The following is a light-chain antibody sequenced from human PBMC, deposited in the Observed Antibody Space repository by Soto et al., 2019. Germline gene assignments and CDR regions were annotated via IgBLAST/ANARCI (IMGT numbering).Light chain of an antibody. CDR3: AAWDDSLNGEVV. CDR1: SSNIGSNS. J-gene: IGLJ2*01. V-gene: IGLV1-44*01. Sequence: QSVLTQPPSASGTPGQRVTISCSGSSSNIGSNSVNWYQQVPGTAPKLLIYSTNQRPSGVPDRFSGSKSDTSASLAISGLQAEDEADYYCAAWDDSLNGEVVFCGGTKLTVL. CDR2: STN.